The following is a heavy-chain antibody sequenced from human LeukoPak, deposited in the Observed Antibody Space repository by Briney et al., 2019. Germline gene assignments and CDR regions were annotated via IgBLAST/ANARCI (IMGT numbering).Heavy chain of an antibody. Sequence: ASVKVSCKASGYTFTSYAMHWVRQAPGQRLEWMGWINAGNGNTKYSQKFQGRVTITRDTSASTAYMELSSLRSEDTAVYYCARGPVTMVRGVINWFDPWGQGTLVTVSS. J-gene: IGHJ5*02. V-gene: IGHV1-3*01. CDR2: INAGNGNT. CDR3: ARGPVTMVRGVINWFDP. CDR1: GYTFTSYA. D-gene: IGHD3-10*01.